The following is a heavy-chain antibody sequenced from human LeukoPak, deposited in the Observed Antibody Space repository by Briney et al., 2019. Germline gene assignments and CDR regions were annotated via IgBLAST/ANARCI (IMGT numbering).Heavy chain of an antibody. CDR2: IYSGGST. D-gene: IGHD6-19*01. CDR1: GFTVSRNY. V-gene: IGHV3-66*01. CDR3: ARDLDSSGSGWYGY. Sequence: GGFLRLSCAASGFTVSRNYMSWVRQAPGKGLEWVSVIYSGGSTYYADSVKGRFTISRDNSKNTLYLQMNSLRAEDTAVYYCARDLDSSGSGWYGYWGQGTLVTVSS. J-gene: IGHJ4*02.